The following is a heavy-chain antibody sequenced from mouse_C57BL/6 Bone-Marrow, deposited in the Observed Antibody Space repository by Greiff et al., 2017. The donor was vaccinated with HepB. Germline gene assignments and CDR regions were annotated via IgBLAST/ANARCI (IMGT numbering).Heavy chain of an antibody. CDR2: IDPSDSYT. V-gene: IGHV1-50*01. Sequence: VQLQQPGAELVKPGASVKLSCKASGYTFTSYWMQWVKQRPGQGLEWIGEIDPSDSYTNYNQKFKGKATLTVDTSSSTAYMQLSRLTSEDSAVYYCAREYDYYAMDYWGQGTSVTVSS. J-gene: IGHJ4*01. CDR3: AREYDYYAMDY. CDR1: GYTFTSYW. D-gene: IGHD5-2*01.